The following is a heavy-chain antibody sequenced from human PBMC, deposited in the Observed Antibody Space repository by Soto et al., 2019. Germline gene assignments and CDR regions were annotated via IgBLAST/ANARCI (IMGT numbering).Heavy chain of an antibody. CDR3: ARRGYRSSWYCYYYYGMDV. J-gene: IGHJ6*02. Sequence: GASGKVSSKASGYTFTSYAINWVRQATGQGLEWMGWMNPNSGNTGDAQKVQGRGTMSRNNSISTDYMEMSSLRSEDTAVYYCARRGYRSSWYCYYYYGMDVWGQGTTVTV. D-gene: IGHD6-13*01. V-gene: IGHV1-8*01. CDR1: GYTFTSYA. CDR2: MNPNSGNT.